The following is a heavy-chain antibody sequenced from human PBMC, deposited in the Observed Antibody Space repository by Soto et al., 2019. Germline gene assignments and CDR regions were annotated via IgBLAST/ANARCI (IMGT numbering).Heavy chain of an antibody. D-gene: IGHD6-19*01. V-gene: IGHV4-31*03. CDR2: IYYSGST. Sequence: SETLSLTCPFSGDSSSSGDYYWSWIRKHPGKGLEWIGYIYYSGSTYHNPSLKSRVTMSVDTSKNQFSLKLSSMTAADTAVYYCARDHSNGWYNWFDPWGQGTLVTVS. J-gene: IGHJ5*02. CDR3: ARDHSNGWYNWFDP. CDR1: GDSSSSGDYY.